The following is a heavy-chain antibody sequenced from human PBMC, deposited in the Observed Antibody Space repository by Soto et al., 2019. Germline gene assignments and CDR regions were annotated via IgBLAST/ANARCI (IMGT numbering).Heavy chain of an antibody. J-gene: IGHJ5*02. CDR3: ARGPRTTVTTFVLWFVN. D-gene: IGHD4-17*01. CDR2: INWSGGSI. Sequence: EVQLVESGGGLEQPGRSLRLSCAASGFTFDDYAMHWVRQVPGKGLEWVSGINWSGGSIDYADSVKGRFTISRDSAKNSLYLQMNSLRVEDTAMYYCARGPRTTVTTFVLWFVNWGQGTMVTVSS. V-gene: IGHV3-9*01. CDR1: GFTFDDYA.